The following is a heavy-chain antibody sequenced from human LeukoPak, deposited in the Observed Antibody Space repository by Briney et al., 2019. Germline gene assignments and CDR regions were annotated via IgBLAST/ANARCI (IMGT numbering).Heavy chain of an antibody. CDR2: MSPNSGNT. CDR1: GYTFTSYD. J-gene: IGHJ3*02. D-gene: IGHD6-25*01. V-gene: IGHV1-8*01. CDR3: TFGYPAFDI. Sequence: ASVKVSCKASGYTFTSYDINWVRQATGQGLEWMGWMSPNSGNTGYAQRFQGRVTMTRNTSISTAYMELSSLRSEDTAVYYCTFGYPAFDIWGQGTMVTVSS.